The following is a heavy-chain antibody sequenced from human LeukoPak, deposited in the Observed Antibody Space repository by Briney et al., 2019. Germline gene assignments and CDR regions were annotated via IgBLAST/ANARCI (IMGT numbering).Heavy chain of an antibody. CDR2: ISGSGDNT. D-gene: IGHD3-10*01. CDR3: AKDVEGFGELLY. V-gene: IGHV3-23*01. Sequence: PGGSQRLSCAASGFTFSNYAMSWVRQAPGKGLEWVSAISGSGDNTYYADSVKGRFTISRDNSKNTLYLQMNSLRAEDTAVYYCAKDVEGFGELLYWGQGTLVTVSS. CDR1: GFTFSNYA. J-gene: IGHJ4*02.